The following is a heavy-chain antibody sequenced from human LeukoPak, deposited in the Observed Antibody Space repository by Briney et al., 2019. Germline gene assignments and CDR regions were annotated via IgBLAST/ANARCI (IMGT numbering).Heavy chain of an antibody. CDR2: IRADGRNK. V-gene: IGHV3-30*02. CDR1: GFTFSSYG. D-gene: IGHD4/OR15-4a*01. CDR3: SGNKGANDYMDV. Sequence: GGSLRLSCAASGFTFSSYGMHWVRRAPGKGLEWVAFIRADGRNKDYAASLRGRFTISRDNSMNTLNLQMDSLRLEDTAVYYCSGNKGANDYMDVWGRGTTVTVS. J-gene: IGHJ6*03.